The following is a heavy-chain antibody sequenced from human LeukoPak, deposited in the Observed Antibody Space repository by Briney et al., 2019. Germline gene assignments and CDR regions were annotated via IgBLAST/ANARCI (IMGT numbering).Heavy chain of an antibody. CDR2: FDPEDGET. Sequence: ASVKVSCKVSGYTLTELSMHWVRQAPGKGLEWMGGFDPEDGETIYAQKFQGRVTMTEDTSTDTAYMELSSLRSEDTAVYYCAPHYYDSRGYPSWGQGTLVTVSS. CDR1: GYTLTELS. CDR3: APHYYDSRGYPS. V-gene: IGHV1-24*01. J-gene: IGHJ5*02. D-gene: IGHD3-22*01.